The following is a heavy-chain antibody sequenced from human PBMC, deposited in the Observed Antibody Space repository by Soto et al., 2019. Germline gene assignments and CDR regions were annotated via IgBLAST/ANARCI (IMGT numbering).Heavy chain of an antibody. D-gene: IGHD4-17*01. V-gene: IGHV4-30-2*01. CDR2: TYHSGST. CDR1: GGTIRSGVYS. Sequence: PSETLSLTCAVSGGTIRSGVYSWSWIRQPPGKGLEWIGYTYHSGSTYYNPSLKSRVTISVDRSKNQFSLKLSSVTAADTAVYYCARAHYGDYGYGMDVWGQGTTVTVSS. J-gene: IGHJ6*02. CDR3: ARAHYGDYGYGMDV.